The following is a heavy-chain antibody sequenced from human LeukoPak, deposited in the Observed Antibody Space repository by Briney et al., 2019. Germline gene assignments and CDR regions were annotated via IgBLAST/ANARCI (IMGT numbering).Heavy chain of an antibody. Sequence: PGGSLRLSCAASGFTFSDHWMHWVRQAPGKGLEWVATINRDGSEKWYLDSVRGRFTISRDNAKNSLHLQMNSLRAEDTAVYYCAKAGRGGAITLVRGVKGDYYYMDVWGKGTTVTISS. D-gene: IGHD3-10*01. J-gene: IGHJ6*03. V-gene: IGHV3-7*03. CDR3: AKAGRGGAITLVRGVKGDYYYMDV. CDR2: INRDGSEK. CDR1: GFTFSDHW.